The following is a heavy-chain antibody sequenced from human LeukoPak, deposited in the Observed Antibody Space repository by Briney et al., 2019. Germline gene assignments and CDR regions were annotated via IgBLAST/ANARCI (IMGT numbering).Heavy chain of an antibody. V-gene: IGHV1-46*01. CDR3: ARSRLGELSWFDY. Sequence: PLASVKVSCKASGYTFTSYYMHWVRQAPGQGLEWMGIINPSGGSTSYAQKFRGRVTMTRDTSTSTIYMELSSLRSEDTAVYYCARSRLGELSWFDYWGQGTLVTVSS. CDR1: GYTFTSYY. J-gene: IGHJ4*02. D-gene: IGHD3-16*02. CDR2: INPSGGST.